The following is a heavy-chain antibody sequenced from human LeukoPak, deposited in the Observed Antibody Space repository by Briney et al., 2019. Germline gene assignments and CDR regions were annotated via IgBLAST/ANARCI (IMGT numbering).Heavy chain of an antibody. CDR1: GDSISTYY. J-gene: IGHJ4*02. CDR2: IFSSGST. D-gene: IGHD5-18*01. V-gene: IGHV4-4*07. CDR3: ARGIYSGTPMVQKVDY. Sequence: SETLSLTCTVSGDSISTYYWSWIRQPAGTGLEWIGRIFSSGSTNYNPSLRSRVTMSVDTSKNQFSLRLSSVTAADTAVYYCARGIYSGTPMVQKVDYWGQGTLVTVSS.